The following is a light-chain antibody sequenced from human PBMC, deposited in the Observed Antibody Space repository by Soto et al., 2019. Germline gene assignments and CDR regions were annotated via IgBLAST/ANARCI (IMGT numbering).Light chain of an antibody. J-gene: IGLJ1*01. V-gene: IGLV1-40*01. CDR3: QSYDSSLRGV. CDR1: NSDIGAGYD. CDR2: ANN. Sequence: QSVLTQPPSVSGAPGQRVTISCTGSNSDIGAGYDVHWYQQLPGTAPKLVIYANNNRPSGVPDRFSASKSGTSASLAITGLQADDEADYYCQSYDSSLRGVFGTGTKVTFL.